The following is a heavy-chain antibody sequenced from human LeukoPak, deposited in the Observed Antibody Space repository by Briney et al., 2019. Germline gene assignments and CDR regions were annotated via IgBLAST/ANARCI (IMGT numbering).Heavy chain of an antibody. J-gene: IGHJ4*02. D-gene: IGHD4-17*01. CDR2: IYYSGSS. CDR1: GGSISSGYYY. V-gene: IGHV4-30-4*01. CDR3: ARQIYGDLYYFDY. Sequence: SQTLSLTCTVSGGSISSGYYYRSWIRQPPGKGLEWIGYIYYSGSSYYIPSLKSRVTMSVDTSKNQFSLRLSSVTAADTAVYYCARQIYGDLYYFDYWGQGTLVTVSS.